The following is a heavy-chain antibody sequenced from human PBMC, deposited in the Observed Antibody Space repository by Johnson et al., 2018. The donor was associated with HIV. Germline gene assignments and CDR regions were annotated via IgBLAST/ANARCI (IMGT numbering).Heavy chain of an antibody. CDR1: GFIVSSNY. CDR2: FSSGGNS. Sequence: VQLVESGGGLVQPGESLRLSCEASGFIVSSNYMNWVRQAPGTGLEWVSIFSSGGNSYYVDSVTDRFTISRDNSKNTLSLQRNTLRAEDTAVYYCAKEMYYFKSGNHFDAFHVWGQGTLVTVSS. CDR3: AKEMYYFKSGNHFDAFHV. V-gene: IGHV3-66*01. J-gene: IGHJ3*01. D-gene: IGHD1-14*01.